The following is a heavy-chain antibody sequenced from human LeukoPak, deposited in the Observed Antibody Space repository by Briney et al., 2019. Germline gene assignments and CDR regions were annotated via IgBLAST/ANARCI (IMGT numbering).Heavy chain of an antibody. V-gene: IGHV3-48*01. CDR2: ISSSSSNI. J-gene: IGHJ5*02. D-gene: IGHD6-6*01. Sequence: GGSLRLSCAASGFTFSSYSMYWVRQAPGKGLEWVSYISSSSSNIYYADSVKGRFTISRDNAKNSFYLQMNSLRAEDTALYYCARDGSIAARPSLFGEYNWFDPWGQGTLVTVSS. CDR3: ARDGSIAARPSLFGEYNWFDP. CDR1: GFTFSSYS.